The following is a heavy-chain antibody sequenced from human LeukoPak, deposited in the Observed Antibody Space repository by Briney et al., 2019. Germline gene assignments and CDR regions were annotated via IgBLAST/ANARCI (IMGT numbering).Heavy chain of an antibody. D-gene: IGHD4-17*01. CDR3: AKDIHGDYGGVDY. CDR2: ISRSGTST. CDR1: GFTFSTYA. J-gene: IGHJ4*02. V-gene: IGHV3-23*01. Sequence: GGSLRLSCAASGFTFSTYAMSWVRQAPGKGLEWVSTISRSGTSTDYADSVKGRFTISRDNSENTLYLQMNSLGAEDTALYYCAKDIHGDYGGVDYWGQGTLVTVSS.